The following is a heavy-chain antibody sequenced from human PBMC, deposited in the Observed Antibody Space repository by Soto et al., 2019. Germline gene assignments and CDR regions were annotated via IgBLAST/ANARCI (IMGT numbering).Heavy chain of an antibody. V-gene: IGHV4-31*02. CDR1: YGSISSGGYY. D-gene: IGHD6-13*01. J-gene: IGHJ4*02. CDR2: IYYSGST. Sequence: PFQTLSVTWTFSYGSISSGGYYWSLIDQEPVKGLEWIGYIYYSGSTYYNPSLKSRVTISVDTSKNQFSLKLSSVTAADTAVYYCARASEQQLTPGYYFEYWGQGTLVTVSS. CDR3: ARASEQQLTPGYYFEY.